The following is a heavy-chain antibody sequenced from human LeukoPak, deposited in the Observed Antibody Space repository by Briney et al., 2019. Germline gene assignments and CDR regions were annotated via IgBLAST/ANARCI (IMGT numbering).Heavy chain of an antibody. J-gene: IGHJ4*02. V-gene: IGHV1-46*01. CDR2: INPTGGAT. CDR3: ARGSVVGAEGTDY. D-gene: IGHD1-26*01. Sequence: ASVKVSCKASGYTFTSFYMHWVRQAPGQGLEWMGIINPTGGATSYSQKFQDRVIMTRDTSTSTVYMELRSLRSDDTAVYYCARGSVVGAEGTDYWGQGTLVTVSS. CDR1: GYTFTSFY.